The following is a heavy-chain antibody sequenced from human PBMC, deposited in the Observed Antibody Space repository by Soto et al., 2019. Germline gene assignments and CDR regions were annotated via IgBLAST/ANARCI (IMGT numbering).Heavy chain of an antibody. CDR1: GFTFSGSA. Sequence: TGGSLRLSCAASGFTFSGSAMHWVRQASGKGLEWVGRIRSKANSYATAYAASVKGRFTISRDDSKNTAYLQMNSLKTEDTAVYYCTIQIEWGPAHGPYYYYGMDVWGQGTTVTVSS. CDR2: IRSKANSYAT. D-gene: IGHD5-12*01. CDR3: TIQIEWGPAHGPYYYYGMDV. V-gene: IGHV3-73*01. J-gene: IGHJ6*02.